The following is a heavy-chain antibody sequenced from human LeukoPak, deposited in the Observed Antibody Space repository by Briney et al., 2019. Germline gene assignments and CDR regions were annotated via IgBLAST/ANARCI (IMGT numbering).Heavy chain of an antibody. D-gene: IGHD2-8*01. CDR2: ISWNSGSI. CDR1: GFTFDDYA. V-gene: IGHV3-9*01. Sequence: PGRSLRLSCAASGFTFDDYAMHWVRQAPGKGLEWVSGISWNSGSIGYADSVKGRFTISRDNAKNSLYLQMNSLRAEDTALYYCAKDFFPLIRLRAFDIWGQGTMVTVSS. J-gene: IGHJ3*02. CDR3: AKDFFPLIRLRAFDI.